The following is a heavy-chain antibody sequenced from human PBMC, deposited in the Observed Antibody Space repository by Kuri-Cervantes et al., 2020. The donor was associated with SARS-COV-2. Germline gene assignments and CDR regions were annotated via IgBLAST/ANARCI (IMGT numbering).Heavy chain of an antibody. D-gene: IGHD3-22*01. V-gene: IGHV3-33*01. J-gene: IGHJ3*02. CDR3: ARALVVTDAFDI. Sequence: GGSLRLSCAASGFTFSSYGMHWVRQAPGKGLEWVAVIWYDGSNKYYADSVKGRFTISRDNFKNTLYLQMNSLRAEDTAVYYCARALVVTDAFDIWGQGTMVTVSS. CDR2: IWYDGSNK. CDR1: GFTFSSYG.